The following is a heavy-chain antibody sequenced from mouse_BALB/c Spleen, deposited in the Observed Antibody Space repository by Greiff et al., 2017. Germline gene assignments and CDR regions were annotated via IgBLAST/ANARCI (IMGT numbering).Heavy chain of an antibody. V-gene: IGHV5-12-2*01. J-gene: IGHJ2*01. Sequence: EVQLVESGGGLVQPGGSLKLSCAASGFTFSSYTMSWVRQTPEKRLEWVAYISNGGGSTYYPDTVKGRFTISRDNAKNTLYLQMSSLKSEDTAMYYCARHYGNYVYYFDYWGQGTTLTVSS. CDR2: ISNGGGST. CDR1: GFTFSSYT. D-gene: IGHD2-1*01. CDR3: ARHYGNYVYYFDY.